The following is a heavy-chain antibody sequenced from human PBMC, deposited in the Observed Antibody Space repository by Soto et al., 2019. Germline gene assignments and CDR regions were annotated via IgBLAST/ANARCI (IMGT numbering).Heavy chain of an antibody. D-gene: IGHD5-18*01. CDR1: GGTFSSYA. V-gene: IGHV1-69*13. CDR3: ARDLGTAMVIPY. CDR2: IIPIFGTA. Sequence: ASVKVSCKASGGTFSSYAMSWVRQAPGQGLEWMGGIIPIFGTANYAQKFQGRVTITADESTSTAYMELRSLRSEDTAVYYCARDLGTAMVIPYWGQGTKVTVSS. J-gene: IGHJ4*02.